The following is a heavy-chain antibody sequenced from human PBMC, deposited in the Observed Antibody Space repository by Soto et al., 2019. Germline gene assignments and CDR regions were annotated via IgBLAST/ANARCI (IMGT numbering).Heavy chain of an antibody. CDR3: ARDINPSYYYDSSGYYGGLDY. D-gene: IGHD3-22*01. V-gene: IGHV3-30-3*01. CDR2: ISYDGSNK. CDR1: GFTFSSYA. J-gene: IGHJ4*02. Sequence: GGSLRLSCAASGFTFSSYAMHWVRQAPGKGLEWVAVISYDGSNKYYADSVKGRSTISRDNSKNTLYLQMNSLRAEDTAAYYCARDINPSYYYDSSGYYGGLDYWGQGTLVTVSS.